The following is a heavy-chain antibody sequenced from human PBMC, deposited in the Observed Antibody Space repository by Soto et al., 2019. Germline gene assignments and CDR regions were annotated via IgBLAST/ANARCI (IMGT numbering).Heavy chain of an antibody. CDR3: ARGVGVVPAAIACYMDV. Sequence: ASVKVSCKASGYTFTSYGISWVRQATGQGLEWMGWISAYNGNTNYAQKLQGRVTMTTDTSTSTAYMELRSLRSDDMAVYYCARGVGVVPAAIACYMDVWGKGTTVTVSS. V-gene: IGHV1-18*03. CDR1: GYTFTSYG. J-gene: IGHJ6*03. D-gene: IGHD2-2*02. CDR2: ISAYNGNT.